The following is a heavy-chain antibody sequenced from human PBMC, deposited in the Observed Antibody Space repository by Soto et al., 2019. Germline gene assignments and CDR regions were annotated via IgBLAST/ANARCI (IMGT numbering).Heavy chain of an antibody. V-gene: IGHV4-39*01. Sequence: PSETLSLTCTVSDDSITSGAYYWGLIRQPPGKGLEWIGTIQYRGSTYYNPSLKSRVTMSLDTSKNQYTLQLSSVTAADTAVYYCATSYGNAWYTYWGQGTQVTVSS. CDR2: IQYRGST. CDR1: DDSITSGAYY. CDR3: ATSYGNAWYTY. D-gene: IGHD6-13*01. J-gene: IGHJ4*02.